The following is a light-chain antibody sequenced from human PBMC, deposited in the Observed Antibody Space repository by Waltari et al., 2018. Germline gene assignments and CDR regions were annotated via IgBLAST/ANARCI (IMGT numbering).Light chain of an antibody. CDR2: WAS. CDR3: QQYYSTPPT. V-gene: IGKV4-1*01. CDR1: QSLLYSLNNKNY. J-gene: IGKJ1*01. Sequence: QSLLYSLNNKNYLAWYQQKPGQPPKLLISWASTRKSGVPDRFSGSGSGTDFTLIVSSLQAEDVAVYYCQQYYSTPPTFGQGTRVEIK.